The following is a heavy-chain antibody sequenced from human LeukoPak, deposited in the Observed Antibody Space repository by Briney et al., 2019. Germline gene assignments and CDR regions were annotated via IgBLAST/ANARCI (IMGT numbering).Heavy chain of an antibody. Sequence: ASGKVSCKISGHTFTDYFIHWVRQAPGQGLEWMGWTSPKSGDRKCTQKFQGRVTMTRDTSISTVYMELDRLTFDDTAVYFCARDNHGTLDYRGQGSLVTVSS. J-gene: IGHJ4*02. CDR2: TSPKSGDR. CDR3: ARDNHGTLDY. V-gene: IGHV1-2*02. D-gene: IGHD1-14*01. CDR1: GHTFTDYF.